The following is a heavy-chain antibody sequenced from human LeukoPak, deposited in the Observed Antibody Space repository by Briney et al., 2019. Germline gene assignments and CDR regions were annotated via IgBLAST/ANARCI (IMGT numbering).Heavy chain of an antibody. CDR1: GYTFTIYY. CDR3: ARAYSGSYYTLDY. J-gene: IGHJ4*02. V-gene: IGHV1-46*01. CDR2: INPSGGST. D-gene: IGHD1-26*01. Sequence: GASVTVSFKASGYTFTIYYMHWVRQAPGQGLEWMGIINPSGGSTSYAQKFQGRVTMTRDMSTSTVYMELSTLRSEDTAVYYCARAYSGSYYTLDYWGQGTLVTVSS.